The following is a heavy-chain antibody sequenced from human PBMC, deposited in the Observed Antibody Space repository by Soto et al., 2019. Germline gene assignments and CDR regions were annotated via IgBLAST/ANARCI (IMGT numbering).Heavy chain of an antibody. CDR1: GGSISSYY. CDR3: ARQKTTVTHFDY. CDR2: IYYSGST. J-gene: IGHJ4*02. V-gene: IGHV4-59*08. Sequence: SETLSLTCTVSGGSISSYYWSWIRQPPGKGLEWIGYIYYSGSTNYNPSLKSRVTISVDTSKNQFSLKLSSVTAADTAVYYCARQKTTVTHFDYWGQGTLVTVSS. D-gene: IGHD4-17*01.